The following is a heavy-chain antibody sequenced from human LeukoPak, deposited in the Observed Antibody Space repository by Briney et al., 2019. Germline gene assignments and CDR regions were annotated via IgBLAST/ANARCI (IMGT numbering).Heavy chain of an antibody. J-gene: IGHJ4*02. CDR1: GYTFTSYG. Sequence: ASVKVSCKASGYTFTSYGISWVRQAPGQGLEWMGWISAYNGNTNYAQKLQGRVTMTTDTSTSTVYMELRSLRSDDTAVYYCARDVRATMVRGVSPSYWGQGTLVTVSS. CDR2: ISAYNGNT. D-gene: IGHD3-10*01. V-gene: IGHV1-18*01. CDR3: ARDVRATMVRGVSPSY.